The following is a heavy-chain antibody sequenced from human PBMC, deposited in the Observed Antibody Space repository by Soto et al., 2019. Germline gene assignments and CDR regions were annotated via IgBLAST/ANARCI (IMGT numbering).Heavy chain of an antibody. CDR3: ARLHYNYYYYYGMDV. Sequence: QVQLVQSGAEVKKPGSSVKVSCKASGGTFSSYAISWVRQAPGHGLEWMGGIIPIFGTANNAQKLQGRVTITADESTSTAYMELSSLRSEDTAVYYCARLHYNYYYYYGMDVWGQGTTVTVSS. CDR1: GGTFSSYA. CDR2: IIPIFGTA. D-gene: IGHD2-2*02. V-gene: IGHV1-69*01. J-gene: IGHJ6*02.